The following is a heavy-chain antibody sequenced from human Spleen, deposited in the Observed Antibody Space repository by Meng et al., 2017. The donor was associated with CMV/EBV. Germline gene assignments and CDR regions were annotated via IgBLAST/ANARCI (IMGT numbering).Heavy chain of an antibody. CDR3: ARPQESPRV. J-gene: IGHJ6*01. Sequence: GESLKISCAASGFTVSSYYMNWVRQAPGKGLEWVSKVYSSGTSYYTDSVKGRFTISRDNAKNSVYLQMNSLGAEDTAVYYCARPQESPRVWGQGTTVTVSS. D-gene: IGHD3-10*01. V-gene: IGHV3-53*01. CDR2: VYSSGTS. CDR1: GFTVSSYY.